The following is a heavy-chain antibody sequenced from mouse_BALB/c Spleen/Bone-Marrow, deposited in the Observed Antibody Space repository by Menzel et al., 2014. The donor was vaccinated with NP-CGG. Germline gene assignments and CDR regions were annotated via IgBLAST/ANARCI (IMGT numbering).Heavy chain of an antibody. J-gene: IGHJ4*01. V-gene: IGHV1S22*01. CDR1: GYTFTSYW. CDR2: IYPGSGST. D-gene: IGHD2-14*01. Sequence: LQQSGSELVRPGASVKLSCKASGYTFTSYWMHWVKQRPGQGLEWIGNIYPGSGSTNYDEKFKSKATLTVDTSSSTAYMQLSSLTSEDSAVHYCTRSLVRRDHYYATDYWGQGTSVTVSS. CDR3: TRSLVRRDHYYATDY.